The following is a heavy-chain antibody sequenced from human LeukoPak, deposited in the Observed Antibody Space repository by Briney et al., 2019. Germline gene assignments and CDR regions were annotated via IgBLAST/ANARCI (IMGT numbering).Heavy chain of an antibody. CDR3: ARGVYYDSSGYFDY. CDR2: IIPIFGIA. D-gene: IGHD3-22*01. V-gene: IGHV1-69*04. CDR1: GGTFSSCA. J-gene: IGHJ4*02. Sequence: ASVKVSCKASGGTFSSCAISWVRQAPGQGLEWMGRIIPIFGIADYAQKFQGRVTITADKSTSTAYMELSSLRSEDTAVYYCARGVYYDSSGYFDYWGQGTLVTVSS.